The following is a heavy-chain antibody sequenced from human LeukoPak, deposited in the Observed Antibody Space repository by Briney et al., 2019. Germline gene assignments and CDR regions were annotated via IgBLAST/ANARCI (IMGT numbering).Heavy chain of an antibody. Sequence: SVKVSCKASGGTFSSYAISWVRQAPGQGLEWMGGIIPILGIANYAQKFQGRVTITADKSTSTAYMELSSLRSEDTAVYYCARQFSIAAAGSHRNDYYYYGMDVWGQGTTVTVSS. CDR3: ARQFSIAAAGSHRNDYYYYGMDV. CDR1: GGTFSSYA. J-gene: IGHJ6*02. D-gene: IGHD6-13*01. V-gene: IGHV1-69*10. CDR2: IIPILGIA.